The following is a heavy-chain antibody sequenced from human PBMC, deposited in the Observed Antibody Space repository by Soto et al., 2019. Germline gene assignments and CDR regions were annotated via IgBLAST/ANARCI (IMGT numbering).Heavy chain of an antibody. D-gene: IGHD2-15*01. Sequence: GGSLRLSCTASGFTFCDYAMSWFRQAPGKGLEWVGFIRSKAYGGTTEYAASVKGRFTISRDDSKSIAYLQMNSLKTEDTAVYYCTRVICSGGSCYSVQYFDYWGQGTLVSVSS. J-gene: IGHJ4*02. V-gene: IGHV3-49*03. CDR3: TRVICSGGSCYSVQYFDY. CDR1: GFTFCDYA. CDR2: IRSKAYGGTT.